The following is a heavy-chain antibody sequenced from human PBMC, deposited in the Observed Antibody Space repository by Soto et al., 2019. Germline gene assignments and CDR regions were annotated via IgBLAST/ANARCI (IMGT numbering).Heavy chain of an antibody. J-gene: IGHJ6*02. CDR2: ININSGNT. CDR1: GSNFPTFD. CDR3: SKGYAMDV. V-gene: IGHV1-8*01. Sequence: QVQLVQSGAEVKKPGASVKVSCMASGSNFPTFDINWVRQATGQGLEWMGWININSGNTAYAQKYQGRFTMTRNTSISTVYMELSSLRSDDTAVYYCSKGYAMDVWGQGTTVIVSS.